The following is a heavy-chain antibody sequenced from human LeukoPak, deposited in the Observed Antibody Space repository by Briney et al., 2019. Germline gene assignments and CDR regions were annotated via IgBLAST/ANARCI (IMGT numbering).Heavy chain of an antibody. Sequence: GESLKISCEGSGYTFTNFWIGWVRQMPGKGLEWMGIIYPGDSDTRYSPSFQGQVTISADKSISTAYLQWSSLKASDTAMYYCARARRVAAAPNWFDPWGQGTLVTVSS. V-gene: IGHV5-51*01. CDR2: IYPGDSDT. J-gene: IGHJ5*02. CDR3: ARARRVAAAPNWFDP. D-gene: IGHD6-13*01. CDR1: GYTFTNFW.